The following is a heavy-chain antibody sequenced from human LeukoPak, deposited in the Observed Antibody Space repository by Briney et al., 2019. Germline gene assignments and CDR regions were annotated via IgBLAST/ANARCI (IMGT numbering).Heavy chain of an antibody. CDR2: IWYDGSNK. CDR3: ARLSVDTARDPADAFDI. V-gene: IGHV3-33*01. D-gene: IGHD5-18*01. J-gene: IGHJ3*02. Sequence: GGSLRLSCAASGCTFSSYGRHWVRQAPGKGLEWVAVIWYDGSNKYYADSVKGRFTISRDNSKNTLYLQMNSLRAKATAVYYCARLSVDTARDPADAFDIWGQGTMVTVSS. CDR1: GCTFSSYG.